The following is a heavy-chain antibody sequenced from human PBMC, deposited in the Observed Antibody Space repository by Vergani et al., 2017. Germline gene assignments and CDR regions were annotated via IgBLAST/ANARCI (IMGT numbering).Heavy chain of an antibody. CDR3: ARDGVVTYHYYYYYGMDV. V-gene: IGHV3-23*01. D-gene: IGHD3-22*01. Sequence: EVQLLESGGGLVQPGGSLRLSCAASGFTFSSYAMSGVRQAPGKGLDWVSAMSGSGGRTYYADSVKGRFTISSDNSNTTLYLQMTSLRAEDTAVYYCARDGVVTYHYYYYYGMDVWGQGTTVTVSS. J-gene: IGHJ6*02. CDR1: GFTFSSYA. CDR2: MSGSGGRT.